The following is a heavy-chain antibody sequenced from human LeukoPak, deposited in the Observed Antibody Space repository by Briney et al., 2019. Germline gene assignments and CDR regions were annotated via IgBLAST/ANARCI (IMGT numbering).Heavy chain of an antibody. V-gene: IGHV3-48*04. CDR1: GFTLSSYS. CDR3: AELGITMIGGV. D-gene: IGHD3-10*02. CDR2: ISSSSSTI. J-gene: IGHJ6*04. Sequence: GSLRLSCAASGFTLSSYSMNWVRQAPGKGLEWVSYISSSSSTIYYADSVKGRFTISRDNAKNSLYLQMNSLRAEDTAVYYCAELGITMIGGVWGKGTTVTISS.